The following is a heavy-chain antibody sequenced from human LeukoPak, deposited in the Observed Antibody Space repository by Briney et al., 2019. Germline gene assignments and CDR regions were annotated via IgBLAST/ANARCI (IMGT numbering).Heavy chain of an antibody. J-gene: IGHJ4*02. V-gene: IGHV3-21*01. CDR1: GFTFSSYS. CDR3: AREGGYSGYDMDY. D-gene: IGHD5-12*01. CDR2: ISSSSSYI. Sequence: PGGSLRLSCAASGFTFSSYSMNWVRQAPGKGLEWVSSISSSSSYIYYADSVKGRFTISRDNAKNSLYLQMNSLRAEDTAVYYCAREGGYSGYDMDYWGQGTLVTVSS.